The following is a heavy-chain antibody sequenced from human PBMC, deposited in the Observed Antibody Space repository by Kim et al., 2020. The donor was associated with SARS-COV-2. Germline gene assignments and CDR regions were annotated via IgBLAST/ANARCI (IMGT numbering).Heavy chain of an antibody. Sequence: GGSLRLSCAASGFTFSSYAMSWVRQAPGKGLEWVSAISGSGGSTYYADSVKGRFTISRDNSKNTLYLQMNSLRAEDTAVYYCAKDHYCSSTSCYTEPYYYDYGMDVWGQGTTCTVSS. CDR1: GFTFSSYA. V-gene: IGHV3-23*01. D-gene: IGHD2-2*01. CDR2: ISGSGGST. CDR3: AKDHYCSSTSCYTEPYYYDYGMDV. J-gene: IGHJ6*02.